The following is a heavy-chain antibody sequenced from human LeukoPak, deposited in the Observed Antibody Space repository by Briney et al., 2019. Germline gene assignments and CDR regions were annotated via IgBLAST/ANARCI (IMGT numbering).Heavy chain of an antibody. CDR3: ASAELSRAKQFDY. J-gene: IGHJ4*02. CDR1: GYAFTSYG. D-gene: IGHD1-7*01. CDR2: IIAYNGNT. Sequence: ASAKVSCEASGYAFTSYGITWVRQAPGQGLEWMGWIIAYNGNTHYAQKFQGRVTMTTDTSTSTSYMELRSLSSDDTAVYYCASAELSRAKQFDYWGQGTLVTVSS. V-gene: IGHV1-18*01.